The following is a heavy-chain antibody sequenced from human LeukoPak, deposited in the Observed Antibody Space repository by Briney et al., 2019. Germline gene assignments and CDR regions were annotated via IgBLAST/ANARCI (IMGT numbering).Heavy chain of an antibody. V-gene: IGHV3-43*01. CDR3: ARGSGWPLFDY. J-gene: IGHJ4*02. CDR1: GFTFDDYT. Sequence: GGSLRLSCAASGFTFDDYTMHWVRQAPGKGLEWVSLISWDGGSTYYADSVKGRFTISRDNSKNSLYLQMNSLRTEDTALYYCARGSGWPLFDYWGQGTLVTASS. D-gene: IGHD6-19*01. CDR2: ISWDGGST.